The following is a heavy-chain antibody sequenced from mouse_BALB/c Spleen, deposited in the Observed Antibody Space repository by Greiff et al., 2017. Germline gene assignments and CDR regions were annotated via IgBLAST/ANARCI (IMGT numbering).Heavy chain of an antibody. CDR2: ISYSGST. J-gene: IGHJ1*01. D-gene: IGHD1-1*01. Sequence: EVQLQQSGPSLVKPSQTLSLTCSVTGDSITSGYWNWIRKFPGNKLEYMRYISYSGSTYYNPSLKSRISITRDTSKNQYYLQLNSVTTEDTATYYCARSTTVVAYWYFDVWGAGTTVTVSS. CDR1: GDSITSGY. CDR3: ARSTTVVAYWYFDV. V-gene: IGHV3-8*02.